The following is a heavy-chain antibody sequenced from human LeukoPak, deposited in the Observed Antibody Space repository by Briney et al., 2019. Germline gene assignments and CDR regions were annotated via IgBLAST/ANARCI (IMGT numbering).Heavy chain of an antibody. CDR2: INHSGST. J-gene: IGHJ5*02. CDR1: GGSFSGYY. CDR3: ARGQQLSLYDIFTGYYFDP. Sequence: PSETLSLTCAVYGGSFSGYYWSWIRQPPGEGLEWIGEINHSGSTNYNPSLKSRVTISVDTSKNQFSLKLSSVTAADTAVYYCARGQQLSLYDIFTGYYFDPWGQGTLVTVSS. D-gene: IGHD3-9*01. V-gene: IGHV4-34*01.